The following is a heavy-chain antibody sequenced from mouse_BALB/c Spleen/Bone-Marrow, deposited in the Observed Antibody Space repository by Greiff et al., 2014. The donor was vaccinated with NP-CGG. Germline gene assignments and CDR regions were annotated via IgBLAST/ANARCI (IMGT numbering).Heavy chain of an antibody. V-gene: IGHV1-77*01. Sequence: VQLVESGPELVKPGASVKMSCKASGFTFTDYVINWVKQRTGQGLEWIGEIYPGSGSTYYIERFKGKATLTADKSSNTAYMQLGSLTSEDSAIYFCAPGYAMDYWGQGTSVTVSS. CDR1: GFTFTDYV. CDR2: IYPGSGST. CDR3: APGYAMDY. J-gene: IGHJ4*01.